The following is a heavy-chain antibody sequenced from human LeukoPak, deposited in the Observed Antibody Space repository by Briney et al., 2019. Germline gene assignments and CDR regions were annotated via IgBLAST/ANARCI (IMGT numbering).Heavy chain of an antibody. CDR3: AKGSSSSRPYYFDY. Sequence: PGGSLRLSCVASGFTFSSYAMSWVRQAPRKGLEWVSAITNSGGDTYHADSVKGPFTISRDNSKNTLYLQMNSLRVEDTAVYYCAKGSSSSRPYYFDYWGQGTLVTVSS. J-gene: IGHJ4*02. D-gene: IGHD6-6*01. V-gene: IGHV3-23*01. CDR1: GFTFSSYA. CDR2: ITNSGGDT.